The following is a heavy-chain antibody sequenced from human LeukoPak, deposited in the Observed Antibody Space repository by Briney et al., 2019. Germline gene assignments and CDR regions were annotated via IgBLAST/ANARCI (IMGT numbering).Heavy chain of an antibody. CDR2: INPNSGGT. V-gene: IGHV1-2*02. D-gene: IGHD3-22*01. J-gene: IGHJ4*02. CDR1: GYTFTGYY. CDR3: ARDDDSSGYAMFDY. Sequence: GASVKVSCKASGYTFTGYYMHWVRQAPGQGLEWMGWINPNSGGTNYAQKFQGRVTMTRDTSISTAYMELSRLRSDDTAVYYCARDDDSSGYAMFDYWGQGTLVTVSS.